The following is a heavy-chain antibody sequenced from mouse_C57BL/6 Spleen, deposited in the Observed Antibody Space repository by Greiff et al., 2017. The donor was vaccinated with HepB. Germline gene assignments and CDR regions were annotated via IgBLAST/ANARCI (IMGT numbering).Heavy chain of an antibody. CDR1: GYTFTSYW. Sequence: QVQLQQPGAELVRPGSSVKLSCKASGYTFTSYWMHWVKQRPIQGLEWIGNIDPSDSETHYNQKFKDKATLTVDKSSSTAYMQLSSLTSEDSAVYYCAREYYAHGVFAYWGQGTLVTVSA. V-gene: IGHV1-52*01. CDR2: IDPSDSET. CDR3: AREYYAHGVFAY. D-gene: IGHD1-1*02. J-gene: IGHJ3*01.